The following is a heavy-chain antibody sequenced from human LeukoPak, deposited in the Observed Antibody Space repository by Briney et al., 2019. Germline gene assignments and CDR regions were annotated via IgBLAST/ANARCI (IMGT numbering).Heavy chain of an antibody. CDR3: ARSGDYSYYFDY. CDR1: GGSISSYY. J-gene: IGHJ4*02. V-gene: IGHV4-59*01. CDR2: IYYSGST. Sequence: SETLSLTCTVSGGSISSYYWSWIRQPPGEGLEWIGYIYYSGSTNYNPSLKSRVTISVDTSKNQFSLKLSSVTAADTAVYYCARSGDYSYYFDYWGQGTLVTVSS. D-gene: IGHD4-17*01.